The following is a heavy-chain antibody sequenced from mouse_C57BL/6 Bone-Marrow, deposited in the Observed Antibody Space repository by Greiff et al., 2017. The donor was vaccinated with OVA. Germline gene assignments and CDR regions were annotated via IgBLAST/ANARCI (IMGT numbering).Heavy chain of an antibody. Sequence: QVQLQQSGAELARPGASVKLSCKASGYTFTSYGISWVKQRPGQGLEWIGEIYPRSGNTYYNEKFKGKATLTADKSSSTAYMELRSLTSEDSAVYFCATNYYGSSHYWGQGTTLTVSS. J-gene: IGHJ2*01. V-gene: IGHV1-81*01. CDR2: IYPRSGNT. D-gene: IGHD1-1*01. CDR1: GYTFTSYG. CDR3: ATNYYGSSHY.